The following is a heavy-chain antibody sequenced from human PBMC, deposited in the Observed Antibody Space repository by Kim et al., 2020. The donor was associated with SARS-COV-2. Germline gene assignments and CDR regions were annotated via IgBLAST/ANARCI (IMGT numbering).Heavy chain of an antibody. CDR3: AKDRLVGDGYYNGMDV. V-gene: IGHV3-30*18. Sequence: GGSLRLSCAASGFTFSSYGMHWVRQAPGKGLEWVAVISYDGSNKYYADSVKGRFTISRDNSKNTLYLQMNSLRAEDTAVYYCAKDRLVGDGYYNGMDVWGQGTTVTVSS. CDR2: ISYDGSNK. J-gene: IGHJ6*02. CDR1: GFTFSSYG.